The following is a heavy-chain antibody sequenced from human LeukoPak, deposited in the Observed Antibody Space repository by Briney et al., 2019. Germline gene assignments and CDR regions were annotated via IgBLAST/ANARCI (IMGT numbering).Heavy chain of an antibody. J-gene: IGHJ4*02. CDR3: ARRSSRYYGSGSYRKYYFDY. CDR1: GYSISSGYY. Sequence: SETLSLTCTVSGYSISSGYYWGWIRQPPGKGLEWIGGIYHSGSTYYNPSLKSRVTISVDTSKNQFSLKLSSVTAADTAVYYCARRSSRYYGSGSYRKYYFDYWGQGALVTVSS. CDR2: IYHSGST. D-gene: IGHD3-10*01. V-gene: IGHV4-38-2*02.